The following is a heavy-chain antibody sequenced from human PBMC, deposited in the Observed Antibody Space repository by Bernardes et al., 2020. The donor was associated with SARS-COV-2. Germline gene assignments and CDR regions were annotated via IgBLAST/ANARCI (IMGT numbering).Heavy chain of an antibody. Sequence: ASVKVSCKASGYTFTRYGISWVRQAPGQGLEWMGWISAYNGNTNYAQKLQGRVTMTTDTSTSIAYMELRSLRSDDTAVYYCARSEYYYDSSGYDYWGQGTLVNVSA. CDR3: ARSEYYYDSSGYDY. D-gene: IGHD3-22*01. J-gene: IGHJ4*02. CDR1: GYTFTRYG. CDR2: ISAYNGNT. V-gene: IGHV1-18*04.